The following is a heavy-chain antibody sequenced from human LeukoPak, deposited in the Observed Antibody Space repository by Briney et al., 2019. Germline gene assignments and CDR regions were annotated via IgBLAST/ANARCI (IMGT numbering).Heavy chain of an antibody. Sequence: SETLSLTCTVSSGSISSYSYNWIRQPAGKGLEWIGRILTGGTTNYNPSLKSRVTLSADTSNNQLSLRLNSVTAADTAVYYCARGCSGGSCYLSYWGQGTLVTVSS. V-gene: IGHV4-4*07. D-gene: IGHD2-15*01. J-gene: IGHJ4*02. CDR2: ILTGGTT. CDR3: ARGCSGGSCYLSY. CDR1: SGSISSYS.